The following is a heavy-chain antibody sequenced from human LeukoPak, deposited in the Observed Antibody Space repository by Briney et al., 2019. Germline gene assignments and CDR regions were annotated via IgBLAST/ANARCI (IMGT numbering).Heavy chain of an antibody. D-gene: IGHD6-13*01. CDR1: GFTFSSYE. CDR3: ARPTIAAAGNFEY. CDR2: ISSSGSTI. J-gene: IGHJ4*02. Sequence: PGGSLRLSCAASGFTFSSYEMNWVRQAPGKGLEWVSYISSSGSTIYYADSVKGRFTISRDNAKNSLYLQVNSLRAEDTAVYYCARPTIAAAGNFEYWGQGTLVTVSS. V-gene: IGHV3-48*03.